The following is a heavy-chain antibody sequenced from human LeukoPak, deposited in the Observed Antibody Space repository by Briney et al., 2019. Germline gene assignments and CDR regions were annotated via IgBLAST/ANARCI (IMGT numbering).Heavy chain of an antibody. CDR2: IYYSGST. CDR1: GGSIRSGDYS. D-gene: IGHD4-4*01. CDR3: ARDHTETSSLNFRNYYYYGMDI. J-gene: IGHJ6*02. Sequence: SQTLSLTCTVSGGSIRSGDYSWNWIRQHPGKGLEWIGYIYYSGSTYYNPSLTSRVAMSVDTSKNQFSLKLSSVTAADTAIYYCARDHTETSSLNFRNYYYYGMDIWGQGTTVIVSS. V-gene: IGHV4-31*03.